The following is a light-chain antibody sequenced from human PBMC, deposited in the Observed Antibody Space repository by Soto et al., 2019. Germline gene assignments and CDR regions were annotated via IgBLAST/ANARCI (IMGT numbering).Light chain of an antibody. V-gene: IGKV3-20*01. CDR3: QQYGSSPGT. J-gene: IGKJ2*02. CDR2: GAS. CDR1: QSVSSNF. Sequence: EIVLTQSPGTLSLSPGERATLSCRASQSVSSNFLAWYQQKPGQAPKLLISGASSRATGIPDRLSGSGSGTDFTLTISRLEPEDFALYSCQQYGSSPGTFCQGTKLEIK.